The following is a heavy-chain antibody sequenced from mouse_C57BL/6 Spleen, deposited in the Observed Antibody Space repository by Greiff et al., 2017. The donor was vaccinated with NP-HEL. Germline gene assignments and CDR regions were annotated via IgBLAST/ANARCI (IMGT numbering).Heavy chain of an antibody. D-gene: IGHD1-1*01. J-gene: IGHJ4*01. Sequence: QVQLQQPGAELVKPGASVKLSCKASGYTFTSYWMHWVKQRPGQGLEWIGEIDPSDSYTNYNQKFKGKSTLTVDKSSSTAYMQLSSLTSEDSAVYYCARWGSVYAMDYWGQGTSVTVSS. CDR3: ARWGSVYAMDY. V-gene: IGHV1-69*01. CDR2: IDPSDSYT. CDR1: GYTFTSYW.